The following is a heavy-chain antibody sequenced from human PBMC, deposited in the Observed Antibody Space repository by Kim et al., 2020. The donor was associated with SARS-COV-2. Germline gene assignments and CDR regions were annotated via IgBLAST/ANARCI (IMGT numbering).Heavy chain of an antibody. CDR3: AREGRYDSSGYYAFDI. CDR2: IYYSGST. D-gene: IGHD3-22*01. Sequence: SETLSLTCTVSGGSISSYYWSWIRQPPGKGLEWIGYIYYSGSTNYNPSLKSRVTISVDTSKNQFSLKLSSVTAADTAVYYCAREGRYDSSGYYAFDIWGQGTMVTVSS. J-gene: IGHJ3*02. V-gene: IGHV4-59*01. CDR1: GGSISSYY.